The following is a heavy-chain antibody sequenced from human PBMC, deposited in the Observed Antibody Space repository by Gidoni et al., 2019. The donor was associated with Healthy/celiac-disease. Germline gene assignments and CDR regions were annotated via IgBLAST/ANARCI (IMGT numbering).Heavy chain of an antibody. CDR2: IYYSGST. Sequence: QLQLPESCQGLVKPSETLSLTCTVSGCSIRSSSYYWGWIRKPQGKGLECIGSIYYSGSTDYNPSRKSRVTRSVDTAKNLFSLKLSSVTVADTAVYYCARTIAAGFVDYWGQGTLVTVSS. CDR1: GCSIRSSSYY. J-gene: IGHJ4*02. V-gene: IGHV4-39*01. D-gene: IGHD6-6*01. CDR3: ARTIAAGFVDY.